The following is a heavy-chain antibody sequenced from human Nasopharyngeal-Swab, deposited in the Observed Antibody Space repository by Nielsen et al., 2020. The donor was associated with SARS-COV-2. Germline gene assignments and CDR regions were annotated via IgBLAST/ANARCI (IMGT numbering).Heavy chain of an antibody. CDR1: GFTFSSYS. J-gene: IGHJ4*02. Sequence: GESLKISCAASGFTFSSYSMNWVRQAPGKGLEWVSSISSSSYIYYADSVKGRFTISRDNAKNSLYLQMNSLRAEDTAVYYCARDSIYDFWSGYSHWGQGTLVTVSS. CDR2: ISSSSYI. V-gene: IGHV3-21*01. CDR3: ARDSIYDFWSGYSH. D-gene: IGHD3-3*01.